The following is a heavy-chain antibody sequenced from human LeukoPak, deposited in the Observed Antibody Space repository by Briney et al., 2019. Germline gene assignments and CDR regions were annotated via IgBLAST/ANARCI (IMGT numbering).Heavy chain of an antibody. CDR3: AKKLGMVRGVIIT. D-gene: IGHD3-10*01. Sequence: GGSLRLSCAASGFTFSSYAMSWVRQAPGKGLEWVSTISGSGGSTYYADSVKGRFTISRDNSKNTLYLQMNSLRAEDTAVYYCAKKLGMVRGVIITWGQGTLVTVSS. CDR2: ISGSGGST. CDR1: GFTFSSYA. J-gene: IGHJ5*02. V-gene: IGHV3-23*01.